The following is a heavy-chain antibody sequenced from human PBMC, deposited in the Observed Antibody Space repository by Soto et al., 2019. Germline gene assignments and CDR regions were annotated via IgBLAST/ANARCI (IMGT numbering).Heavy chain of an antibody. Sequence: GASVKVSCKASGYTFTGYYMHWVRQAPGQGLEWMGIINPSGGSTSYAQKFQGRVTMTRDTSTGTVYMELSSLRSEDTAVYYCARDRWTGNEYYYGMDVWGQGTTVTVSS. CDR3: ARDRWTGNEYYYGMDV. CDR1: GYTFTGYY. CDR2: INPSGGST. V-gene: IGHV1-46*01. J-gene: IGHJ6*02. D-gene: IGHD1-1*01.